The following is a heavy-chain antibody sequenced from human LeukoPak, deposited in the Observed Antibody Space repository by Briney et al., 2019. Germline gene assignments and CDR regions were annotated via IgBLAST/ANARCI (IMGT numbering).Heavy chain of an antibody. CDR2: INPNSGGT. D-gene: IGHD6-19*01. V-gene: IGHV1-2*02. CDR1: GYTFTGYY. Sequence: GASVTVSCKASGYTFTGYYMHWVRQAPGQGLEWMGWINPNSGGTNYAQKFQGRVTMTRDTSISTAYMELSRLRSDDTAVYYCARSSSGWYDAFDIWGQGTMVTVSS. J-gene: IGHJ3*02. CDR3: ARSSSGWYDAFDI.